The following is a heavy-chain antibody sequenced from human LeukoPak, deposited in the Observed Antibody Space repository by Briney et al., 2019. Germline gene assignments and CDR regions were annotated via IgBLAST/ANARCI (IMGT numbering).Heavy chain of an antibody. D-gene: IGHD4-23*01. Sequence: SVKVSCKASGGTFSSYAISWVRQAPGQGLEWMGRIIPIFGTANYAQKFQGRVTITTDESTSTAYMELSSLRSEDTAVYYCVRGHDYGGNVHNWFDPWGQGTLVTVSS. CDR1: GGTFSSYA. V-gene: IGHV1-69*05. J-gene: IGHJ5*02. CDR3: VRGHDYGGNVHNWFDP. CDR2: IIPIFGTA.